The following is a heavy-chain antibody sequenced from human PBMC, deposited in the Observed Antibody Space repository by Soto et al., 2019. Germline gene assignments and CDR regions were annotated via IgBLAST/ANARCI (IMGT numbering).Heavy chain of an antibody. J-gene: IGHJ5*02. D-gene: IGHD3-10*01. V-gene: IGHV4-59*01. CDR1: GGSISSYY. CDR2: IYYSGST. CDR3: ARGRRCAGNWFVL. Sequence: SGTLSLTCTVSGGSISSYYWSWIRQPPGKGLEWIGYIYYSGSTNYNPSLKSRVTISVDTSKNQFSLKLSSVTAADTAVYYCARGRRCAGNWFVLWCQGLLVSVSS.